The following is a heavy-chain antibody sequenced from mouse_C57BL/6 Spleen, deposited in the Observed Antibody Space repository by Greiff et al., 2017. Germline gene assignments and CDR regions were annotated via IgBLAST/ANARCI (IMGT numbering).Heavy chain of an antibody. D-gene: IGHD3-2*02. CDR3: ARHSSGSHDY. CDR1: GYTFTSYW. CDR2: IDPSDSYT. Sequence: VQLQQSGAELVMPGASVKLSCKASGYTFTSYWMHWVKQRPGQGLEWIGEIDPSDSYTNYNQKFKGKSTLTVDKSSSTAYMQLSSLTSEDSAVYYCARHSSGSHDYWGQGTTLTVSS. V-gene: IGHV1-69*01. J-gene: IGHJ2*01.